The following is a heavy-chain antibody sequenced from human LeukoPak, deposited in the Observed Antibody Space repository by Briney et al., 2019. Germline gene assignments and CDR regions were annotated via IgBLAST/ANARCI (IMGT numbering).Heavy chain of an antibody. CDR2: ISGSGRNI. V-gene: IGHV3-23*01. CDR3: AKDYTSGWDFDY. Sequence: GGSLRLSCAASGFTFSSHAMSWVRQAPGKGLEWVSGISGSGRNIYYADSVKGRFTISRDNSKNTLYLLMNSLRAEDTAVYYCAKDYTSGWDFDYWGQGTLVTVSS. CDR1: GFTFSSHA. J-gene: IGHJ4*02. D-gene: IGHD6-19*01.